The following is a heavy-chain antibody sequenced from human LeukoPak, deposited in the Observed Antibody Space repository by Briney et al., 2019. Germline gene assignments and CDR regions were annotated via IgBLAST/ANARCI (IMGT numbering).Heavy chain of an antibody. CDR2: IYYSGST. D-gene: IGHD4-11*01. V-gene: IGHV4-61*01. CDR1: GGSVSSGTYY. J-gene: IGHJ4*02. CDR3: ARDRVRGNSNPFFDY. Sequence: SETLSLTCTVSGGSVSSGTYYWSWIRQPPGKGLEWIGYIYYSGSTNYNPSLKSRVTISVDTSKNQFSLKLSSVTAADTAVYYCARDRVRGNSNPFFDYWGQGTLVTISS.